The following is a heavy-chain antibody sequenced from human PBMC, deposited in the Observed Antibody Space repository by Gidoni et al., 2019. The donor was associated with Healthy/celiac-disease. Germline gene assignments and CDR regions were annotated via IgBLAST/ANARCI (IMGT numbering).Heavy chain of an antibody. D-gene: IGHD3-22*01. J-gene: IGHJ6*02. Sequence: QVQLVESGGGVVQPGRSLRLSCAASGFTFSSSGMHWVRQAPGKGLEWVAVISYDGSNKYYADSVKGRFTISRDNSKNTLYLQMNSLRAEDTAVYYCAKGMGGYYDSSGLYYYYGMDVWGQGTTVTVSS. CDR1: GFTFSSSG. CDR2: ISYDGSNK. V-gene: IGHV3-30*18. CDR3: AKGMGGYYDSSGLYYYYGMDV.